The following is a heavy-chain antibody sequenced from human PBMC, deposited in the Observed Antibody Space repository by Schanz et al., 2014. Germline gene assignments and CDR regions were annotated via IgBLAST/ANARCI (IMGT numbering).Heavy chain of an antibody. D-gene: IGHD3-22*01. V-gene: IGHV4-61*02. CDR2: IYISGST. CDR1: GGSISSGVHY. J-gene: IGHJ6*03. Sequence: QVLLQESGPVLVKPSETLSLTCTVSGGSISSGVHYWSWVRQPAGRGLEWIGRIYISGSTRFNPSRRSRDPMSKDTTKKKVTLPMRLVTAADTAVYYCARGGTYGIFYDHMDVWGRGTTVTVSS. CDR3: ARGGTYGIFYDHMDV.